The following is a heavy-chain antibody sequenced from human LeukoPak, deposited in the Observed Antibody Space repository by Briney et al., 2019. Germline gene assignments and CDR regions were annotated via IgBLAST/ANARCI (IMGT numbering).Heavy chain of an antibody. Sequence: GGSLRLSCAVSAASGFTFSSYSMSWVRQGPGKGLEWVSSISGSDDTTYYADSVKGRFTISRDNSKNTLYLQMNSLRAEDTALYYCAPRNNFPIWGQGTLVTVSS. CDR3: APRNNFPI. V-gene: IGHV3-23*01. J-gene: IGHJ4*02. CDR1: GFTFSSYS. CDR2: ISGSDDTT.